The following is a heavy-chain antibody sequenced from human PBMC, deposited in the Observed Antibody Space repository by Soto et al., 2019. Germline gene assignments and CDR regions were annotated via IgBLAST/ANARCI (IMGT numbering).Heavy chain of an antibody. CDR3: ARGPLVVLNYFES. V-gene: IGHV1-69*04. J-gene: IGHJ4*02. CDR2: IFPLTDIP. CDR1: GGTFRNYP. Sequence: SVKVSFKASGGTFRNYPINWVRQAPGQGLEWMGSIFPLTDIPDYAQNFQARLTISADKSTSTAYMELSSLTSDDTAMYFCARGPLVVLNYFESWGQGTLVTVSS.